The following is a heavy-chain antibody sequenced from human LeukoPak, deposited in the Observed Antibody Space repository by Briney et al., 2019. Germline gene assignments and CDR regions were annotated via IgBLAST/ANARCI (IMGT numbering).Heavy chain of an antibody. Sequence: KPSETLSLTCTVPSGSISSYSWSSIRQQPGKGLERDGDIYSSGSTKSNHSLKSRVTISVNTSKDQCSLKLSSVTAADTAVYYCARAGYDILPDYPVGYDYWGQGTLVTVSS. CDR3: ARAGYDILPDYPVGYDY. J-gene: IGHJ4*02. D-gene: IGHD3-9*01. V-gene: IGHV4-59*01. CDR1: SGSISSYS. CDR2: IYSSGST.